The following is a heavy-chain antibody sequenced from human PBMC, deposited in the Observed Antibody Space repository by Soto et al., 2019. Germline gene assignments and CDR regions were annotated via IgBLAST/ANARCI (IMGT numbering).Heavy chain of an antibody. D-gene: IGHD3-22*01. CDR3: VSPYDGNNPMYYVDH. J-gene: IGHJ4*02. CDR2: IYYSGSH. CDR1: GVSISSGGYY. V-gene: IGHV4-39*01. Sequence: SETLSLTCTVSGVSISSGGYYWGWIRQPPGKALEWIGSIYYSGSHYYNPSIKSRVTISVDTTKNQFSLKRISVTAADTVLYYCVSPYDGNNPMYYVDHWGQGTLVTVS.